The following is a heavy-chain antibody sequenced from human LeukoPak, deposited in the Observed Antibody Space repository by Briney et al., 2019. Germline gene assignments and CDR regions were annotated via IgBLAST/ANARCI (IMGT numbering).Heavy chain of an antibody. CDR2: ISYDGSNK. V-gene: IGHV3-30*03. D-gene: IGHD3-10*01. CDR3: ASVTMVRGPHFDY. CDR1: GFTFSNYG. Sequence: PGGSLRLSCAASGFTFSNYGMHWVRQAPGKGLGWVAVISYDGSNKYYADSVKGRFTISRDNSKNTVYLQMNSLRAEDTAVYYCASVTMVRGPHFDYWGQGTLVTVSS. J-gene: IGHJ4*02.